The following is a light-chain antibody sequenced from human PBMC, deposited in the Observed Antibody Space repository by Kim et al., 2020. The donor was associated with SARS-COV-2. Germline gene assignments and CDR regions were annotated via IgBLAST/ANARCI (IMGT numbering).Light chain of an antibody. CDR3: NSRDSNDNVV. Sequence: VALGQTVRITCQGDNLKSYYATRFQQKPGQAPIVVNYGKNNRPSGIPDRFSGSTAENTASLNITGTQADDEADYYCNSRDSNDNVVFGGGTQLTVL. CDR1: NLKSYY. V-gene: IGLV3-19*01. CDR2: GKN. J-gene: IGLJ2*01.